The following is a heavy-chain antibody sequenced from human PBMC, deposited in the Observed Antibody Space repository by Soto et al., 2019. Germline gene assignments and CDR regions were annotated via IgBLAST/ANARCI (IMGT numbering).Heavy chain of an antibody. CDR1: GGSISSGGYY. J-gene: IGHJ4*02. CDR3: SRGVLH. Sequence: QVQLQESGPGLVKPSQTLSLTCTVSGGSISSGGYYWSWIRQHPGKGLEWIGSIYYSGSTYYNPSLXGXFTVAGATPKNQFSLKLSSVTAADTAVYYCSRGVLHWGQGTLVTVSS. V-gene: IGHV4-31*03. CDR2: IYYSGST. D-gene: IGHD3-16*01.